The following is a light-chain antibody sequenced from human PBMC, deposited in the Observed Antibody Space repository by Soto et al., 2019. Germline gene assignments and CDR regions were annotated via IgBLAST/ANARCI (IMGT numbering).Light chain of an antibody. Sequence: EIVLTQSPGTLSLSPGERATLSCRASQGVSSSYLAWYRQKPGQAPRLLIYGASSRATGIPDRFSGSGSGTDFTLTISRLEPEDFAVYYCQQYGSSPVTFGPGTKVDIK. CDR2: GAS. CDR1: QGVSSSY. CDR3: QQYGSSPVT. V-gene: IGKV3-20*01. J-gene: IGKJ3*01.